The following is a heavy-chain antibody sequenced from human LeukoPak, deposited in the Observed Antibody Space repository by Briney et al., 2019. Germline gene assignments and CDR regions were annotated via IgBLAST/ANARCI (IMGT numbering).Heavy chain of an antibody. Sequence: GGSLRLSCAASGFTFSNYNVNWVRQAPGKAMEWVSSITSSGTYNFYADSVRGRFTISRDNAENSLYLQMDSLGPEDTAVYYCARDPYSGNYGNYYYYYTDVWGKGTTVTISS. CDR2: ITSSGTYN. CDR1: GFTFSNYN. CDR3: ARDPYSGNYGNYYYYYTDV. J-gene: IGHJ6*03. V-gene: IGHV3-21*01. D-gene: IGHD1-26*01.